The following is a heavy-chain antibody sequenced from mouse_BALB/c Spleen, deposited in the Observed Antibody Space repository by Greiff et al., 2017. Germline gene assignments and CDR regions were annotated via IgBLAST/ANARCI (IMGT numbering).Heavy chain of an antibody. Sequence: EVHLVESGGGLVKPGGSLKLSCAASGFTFSDYYMYWVRQTPEKRLEWVATISDGGSYTYYPDSVQGRFTISRDNAKNNLYLQMSSLKSEDTAMYYCARDGNYYAMDYWGQGTSGTVSS. J-gene: IGHJ4*01. D-gene: IGHD2-1*01. V-gene: IGHV5-4*02. CDR3: ARDGNYYAMDY. CDR1: GFTFSDYY. CDR2: ISDGGSYT.